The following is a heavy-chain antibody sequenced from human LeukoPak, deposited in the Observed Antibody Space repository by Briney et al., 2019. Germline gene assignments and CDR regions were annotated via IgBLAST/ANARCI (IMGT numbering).Heavy chain of an antibody. Sequence: GGSLRLSCAASGFTFSSYGMHWVRQAPGKGLEWVAFIRYDGSNKYYADSVKGRFTISRDNSKNTLYLQMNSLRAEDTAVHYCANVGQLLYVYWGQGTLVTVSS. D-gene: IGHD2-2*02. CDR1: GFTFSSYG. CDR2: IRYDGSNK. V-gene: IGHV3-30*02. J-gene: IGHJ4*02. CDR3: ANVGQLLYVY.